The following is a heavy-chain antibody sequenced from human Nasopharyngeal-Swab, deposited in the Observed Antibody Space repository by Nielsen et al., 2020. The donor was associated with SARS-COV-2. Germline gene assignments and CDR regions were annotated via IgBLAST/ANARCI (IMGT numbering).Heavy chain of an antibody. CDR2: ISGSGGST. V-gene: IGHV3-23*01. Sequence: GGSLRLSCAASGFTFSSYAMSWVRQAPGKGLEWVSAISGSGGSTYYADSVKGRLTISRDNSKNMLYLQMNSLRAEDTAVYYCAKDPTRLWDVSIWGQGTLVTVSS. CDR1: GFTFSSYA. J-gene: IGHJ4*02. D-gene: IGHD3-16*01. CDR3: AKDPTRLWDVSI.